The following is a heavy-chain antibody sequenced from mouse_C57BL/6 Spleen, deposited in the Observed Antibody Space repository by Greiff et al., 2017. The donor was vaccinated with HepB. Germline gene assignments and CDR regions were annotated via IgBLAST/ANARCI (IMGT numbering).Heavy chain of an antibody. J-gene: IGHJ1*03. CDR2: IYPGGGYT. Sequence: VQLVESGAELVRPGTSVKMSCKASGYTFTNYWIGWAKQRPGHGLEWIGDIYPGGGYTNYNEKFKGKATLTADKSSSTAYMQFSSLTSEDSAIYYCARGGYYGSSWYFDVWGTGTTVTVSS. CDR3: ARGGYYGSSWYFDV. D-gene: IGHD1-1*01. CDR1: GYTFTNYW. V-gene: IGHV1-63*01.